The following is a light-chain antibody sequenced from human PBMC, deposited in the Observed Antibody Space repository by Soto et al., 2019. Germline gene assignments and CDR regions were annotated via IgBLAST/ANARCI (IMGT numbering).Light chain of an antibody. CDR2: DAS. Sequence: EIVMTQSPATLSVSPGEGATLSCRASQGIGSTLAWYQHKPGQTPRLLIYDASTGATGVPARFSGSGSGTDFTLVMGSLQSEDFAVYYCQQYHKWSFTFGGGTTVEIK. V-gene: IGKV3-15*01. CDR1: QGIGST. J-gene: IGKJ4*01. CDR3: QQYHKWSFT.